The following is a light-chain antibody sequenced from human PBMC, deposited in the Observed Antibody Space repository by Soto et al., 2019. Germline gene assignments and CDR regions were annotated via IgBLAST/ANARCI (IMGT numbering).Light chain of an antibody. J-gene: IGLJ3*02. Sequence: QSALTQPASVSGSPGQSITISCTGTSSDVGGYNYVSWYQQFPGKVPKLMIYDVTNRPSGVSNRFSGSKSGNMASLTISGLQAEDEADYYCASYTNSDTRVFGGGTKLTVL. CDR2: DVT. CDR1: SSDVGGYNY. CDR3: ASYTNSDTRV. V-gene: IGLV2-14*01.